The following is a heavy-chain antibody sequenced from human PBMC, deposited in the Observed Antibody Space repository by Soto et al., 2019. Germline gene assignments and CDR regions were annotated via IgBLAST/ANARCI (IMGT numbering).Heavy chain of an antibody. V-gene: IGHV3-30*18. Sequence: GGSLRLSCAASGFTLSSYGMHWVRQAPGKGLEWVAVIPYDGSNKYYADSVKGRFTISRDNSKNTLYLQMNSLRAEDTAVYYCAKEAGNDAFDIWGQGTMVTVSS. CDR3: AKEAGNDAFDI. CDR1: GFTLSSYG. CDR2: IPYDGSNK. J-gene: IGHJ3*02.